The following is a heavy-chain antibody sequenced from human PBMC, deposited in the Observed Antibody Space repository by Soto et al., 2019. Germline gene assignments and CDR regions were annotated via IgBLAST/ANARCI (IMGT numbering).Heavy chain of an antibody. CDR2: TYYRSKWYY. CDR1: GDSVSSNSAA. CDR3: ARIHSSSSSDMDV. V-gene: IGHV6-1*01. Sequence: SQTLSLTCAISGDSVSSNSAAWNWVRQSPSGGLEWLGRTYYRSKWYYGYAVSVKSRITITPDTSKNQFSLQLNSVTPEDPAVYYCARIHSSSSSDMDVWGQGTTVTVSS. D-gene: IGHD6-6*01. J-gene: IGHJ6*02.